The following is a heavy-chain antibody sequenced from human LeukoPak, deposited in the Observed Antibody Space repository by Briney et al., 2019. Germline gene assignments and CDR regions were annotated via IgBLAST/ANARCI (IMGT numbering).Heavy chain of an antibody. CDR1: GFTFSRYA. CDR3: ARIGGDSSPWRNDY. Sequence: GGSLRLSCAASGFTFSRYAMSWVRQAPGKGLEWVAVIWYDGDNKYYADSVKGRFTISRDTSKNTLYLQMNSLRAEDTAVYYCARIGGDSSPWRNDYWGEGTLVTVSS. J-gene: IGHJ4*02. D-gene: IGHD3-22*01. CDR2: IWYDGDNK. V-gene: IGHV3-33*07.